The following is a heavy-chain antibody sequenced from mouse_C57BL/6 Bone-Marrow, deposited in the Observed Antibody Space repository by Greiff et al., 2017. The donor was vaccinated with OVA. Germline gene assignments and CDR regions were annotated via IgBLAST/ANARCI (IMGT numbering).Heavy chain of an antibody. Sequence: EVQLQESGPGLAKPSQTLSLTCSVPGYSITRDYWNWIRKFPGNKLEYMGYISYSGSTYYNPSLKSRISITRDTSKNQYYLQLNSVTTEDTATYYCASGVFDYWGQGTTLTVSS. V-gene: IGHV3-8*01. CDR1: GYSITRDY. CDR2: ISYSGST. J-gene: IGHJ2*01. CDR3: ASGVFDY.